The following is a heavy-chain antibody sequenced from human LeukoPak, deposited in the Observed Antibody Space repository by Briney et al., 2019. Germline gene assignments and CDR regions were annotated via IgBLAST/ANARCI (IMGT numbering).Heavy chain of an antibody. CDR1: GCTFTGYY. CDR2: INPNSGGT. CDR3: ARELMTTVTGPLGY. Sequence: ASVKVSCKASGCTFTGYYMHWVRQAPGQGLEWMGWINPNSGGTNYAQKFQGRVTMTRDTSISTAYMELSRLRSDDTAVYYCARELMTTVTGPLGYWGQGTLVTVSS. D-gene: IGHD4-17*01. V-gene: IGHV1-2*02. J-gene: IGHJ4*02.